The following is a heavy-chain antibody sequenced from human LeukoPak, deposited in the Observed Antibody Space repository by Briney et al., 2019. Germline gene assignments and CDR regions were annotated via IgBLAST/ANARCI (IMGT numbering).Heavy chain of an antibody. CDR3: ARRDCSGGSCYGIDY. D-gene: IGHD2-15*01. V-gene: IGHV3-7*01. J-gene: IGHJ4*02. CDR1: GFTFSSHW. CDR2: INQDGSEK. Sequence: GGSLRLSCAASGFTFSSHWMSWVRQAPGKRLEWVANINQDGSEKYYVDSVKGRFTISRDNAKNSLYLQMNSLRAEDTAVYYCARRDCSGGSCYGIDYWGQGTLVTVSS.